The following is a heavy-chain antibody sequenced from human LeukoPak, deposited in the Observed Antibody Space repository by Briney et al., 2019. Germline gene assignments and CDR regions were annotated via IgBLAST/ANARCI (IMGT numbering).Heavy chain of an antibody. J-gene: IGHJ4*02. Sequence: PGGSLRLSCAASGFSFSSYEWNWVRQAPGKGLEWVSSISSSSSYIYYADSVKGRFTISRDNAKNSLYLQMNSLRAEDTAVYYCAHSASLDYWGQGTLVTVSS. D-gene: IGHD2-15*01. CDR3: AHSASLDY. V-gene: IGHV3-21*01. CDR1: GFSFSSYE. CDR2: ISSSSSYI.